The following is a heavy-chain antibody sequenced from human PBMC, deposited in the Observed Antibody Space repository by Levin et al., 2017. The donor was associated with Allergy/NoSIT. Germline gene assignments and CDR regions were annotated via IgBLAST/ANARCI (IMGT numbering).Heavy chain of an antibody. V-gene: IGHV3-23*01. CDR2: IRASGAGT. J-gene: IGHJ6*02. Sequence: GESLKISCAASGFTFSRFAMTWVRQAPGKGLECVSGIRASGAGTYYADSVKGRLTVSRDDSKDTLYLQMDSLRAEDTAVYYCAKVIKYSYDHGYYGMDVWGQGTAVTVSS. CDR3: AKVIKYSYDHGYYGMDV. D-gene: IGHD5-18*01. CDR1: GFTFSRFA.